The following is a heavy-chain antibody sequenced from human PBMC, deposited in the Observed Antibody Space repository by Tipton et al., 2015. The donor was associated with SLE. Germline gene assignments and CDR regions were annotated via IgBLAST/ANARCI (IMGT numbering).Heavy chain of an antibody. D-gene: IGHD6-13*01. V-gene: IGHV4-34*01. CDR3: ARDLGSSGSFDY. CDR1: GGSFSGYY. CDR2: INHSGST. Sequence: TLSLTCAVYGGSFSGYYWSWIRQPPGKGLEWIGEINHSGSTNYNPSLKSRVTISVDTSKKQFLLKLSSVTAADTAVYYCARDLGSSGSFDYWGQGTLVTVSS. J-gene: IGHJ4*02.